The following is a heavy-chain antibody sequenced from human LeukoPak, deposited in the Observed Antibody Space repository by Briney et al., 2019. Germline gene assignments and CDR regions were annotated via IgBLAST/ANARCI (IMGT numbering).Heavy chain of an antibody. Sequence: ASVKVSCKASGYTFTGYYMHWVRQAPGQGLEWMGWMNPNSGNTGYAQKFQGRVTITRNTSISTAYMELSSLRSEDTAVYYCARTNKPYYDFWSGYYPGAAYYYYMDVWGKGTTVTVSS. V-gene: IGHV1-8*03. D-gene: IGHD3-3*01. CDR2: MNPNSGNT. J-gene: IGHJ6*03. CDR1: GYTFTGYY. CDR3: ARTNKPYYDFWSGYYPGAAYYYYMDV.